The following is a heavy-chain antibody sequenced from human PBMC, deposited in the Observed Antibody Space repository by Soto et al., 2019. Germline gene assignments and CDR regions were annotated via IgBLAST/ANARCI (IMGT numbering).Heavy chain of an antibody. CDR3: AIMRYFHWLLQDYYYYMDV. CDR2: IYYSGST. CDR1: GSSISSGCYY. Sequence: SETLSLTCTLSGSSISSGCYYWSWIRQHPGKGLEWIGYIYYSGSTYYNPSLKRRGTISVDTYKNQFSLKLSSVTAADTAVYYCAIMRYFHWLLQDYYYYMDVWGKGTTVTVSS. V-gene: IGHV4-31*03. J-gene: IGHJ6*03. D-gene: IGHD3-9*01.